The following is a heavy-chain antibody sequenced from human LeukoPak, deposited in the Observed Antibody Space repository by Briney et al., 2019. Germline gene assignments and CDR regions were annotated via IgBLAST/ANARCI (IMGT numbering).Heavy chain of an antibody. Sequence: PSETLSLTCAVYGGSFSGYYWSWIRQPPGKGLEWIGEINHSGSTNYNPSLKSRVTISVDTSKNRFSLKLSSVTAADTAVYYCARGARIVLMVYAKNWFDPWGQGTLVTVSS. D-gene: IGHD2-8*01. CDR2: INHSGST. CDR3: ARGARIVLMVYAKNWFDP. CDR1: GGSFSGYY. J-gene: IGHJ5*02. V-gene: IGHV4-34*01.